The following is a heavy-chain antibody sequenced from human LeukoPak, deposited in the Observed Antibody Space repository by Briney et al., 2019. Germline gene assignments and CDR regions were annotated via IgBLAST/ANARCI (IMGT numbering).Heavy chain of an antibody. CDR3: ASGQLPAAFDI. V-gene: IGHV3-48*01. J-gene: IGHJ3*02. CDR1: GFNFSIYS. Sequence: GGSLRLSCAASGFNFSIYSMNWVRQAPGKGLEWVSYITRSSTTIYYADSVKGRFTISRDNAKNSLYLQMNSLRAEDTAVYYCASGQLPAAFDIWGQGTMVTVSS. D-gene: IGHD6-6*01. CDR2: ITRSSTTI.